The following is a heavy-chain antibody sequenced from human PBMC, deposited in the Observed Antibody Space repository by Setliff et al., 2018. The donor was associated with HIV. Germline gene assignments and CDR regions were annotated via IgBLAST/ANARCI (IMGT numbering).Heavy chain of an antibody. CDR2: IYYSGTT. CDR1: GVSMSTTSYY. CDR3: ARVCPPVRYNFWSGYYPKAGYFDY. Sequence: SETLSLTCNVSGVSMSTTSYYWGWIRQPPGKGLEWIASIYYSGTTYYNPSLRSRVTISIDTSKIQLFLKLTSVTAADTAMYYCARVCPPVRYNFWSGYYPKAGYFDYWGQGALVTVSS. J-gene: IGHJ4*02. D-gene: IGHD3-3*01. V-gene: IGHV4-39*07.